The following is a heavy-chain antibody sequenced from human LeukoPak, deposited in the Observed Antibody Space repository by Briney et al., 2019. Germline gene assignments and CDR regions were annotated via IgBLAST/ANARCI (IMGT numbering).Heavy chain of an antibody. CDR2: IYPGDSDT. Sequence: GESLKISCKGSGYSFTKSWIGWVRQMPGKGLEWMGIIYPGDSDTRYSPSFQGQVTISADKSITTAYLHWSSLKASDTAMYYCARSADEYYYDSSGYSGFDYWGQGTLVTVSS. V-gene: IGHV5-51*01. CDR3: ARSADEYYYDSSGYSGFDY. D-gene: IGHD3-22*01. CDR1: GYSFTKSW. J-gene: IGHJ4*02.